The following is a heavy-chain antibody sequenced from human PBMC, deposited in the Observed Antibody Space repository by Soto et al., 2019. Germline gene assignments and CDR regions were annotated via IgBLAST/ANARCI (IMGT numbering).Heavy chain of an antibody. V-gene: IGHV1-69*10. J-gene: IGHJ6*03. CDR2: IIPNLGIA. CDR3: ARGAYGDDYYYYYYYMDV. CDR1: VGTFSGYT. Sequence: PVKVSCKASVGTFSGYTSSWRRNTNGQGLEWMGWIIPNLGIASYAQKFQGRVTITGNNSTSTAYMELSSLRSEDTAVYYCARGAYGDDYYYYYYYMDVWGKGTTVTVSS. D-gene: IGHD4-17*01.